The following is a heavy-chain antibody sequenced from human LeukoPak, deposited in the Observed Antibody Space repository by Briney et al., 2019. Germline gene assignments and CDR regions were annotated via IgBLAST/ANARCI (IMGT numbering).Heavy chain of an antibody. CDR2: ISYDASNK. Sequence: GGSLRLSCAAFGFTFSSYAMHWVRQAPGKGLEWVAVISYDASNKYYADSVKGRFTISRDNSKNTLYLQMNSLRAEDTAVYYCARDWDPHIVSWAFDIWGQGTMVTVSS. J-gene: IGHJ3*02. V-gene: IGHV3-30*04. D-gene: IGHD5-12*01. CDR1: GFTFSSYA. CDR3: ARDWDPHIVSWAFDI.